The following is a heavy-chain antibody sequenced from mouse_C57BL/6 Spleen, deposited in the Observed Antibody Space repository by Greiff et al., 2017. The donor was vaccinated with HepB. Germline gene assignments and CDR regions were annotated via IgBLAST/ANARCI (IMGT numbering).Heavy chain of an antibody. CDR2: IYPGSGNT. CDR1: GYTFTDYY. V-gene: IGHV1-76*01. Sequence: VQRVESGAELVRPGASVKLSCKASGYTFTDYYINWVKQRPGQGLEWIARIYPGSGNTYYNEKFKGKATLTAEKSSSTAYMQLSSLTSEDSAVYFCARWDYDGFAYWGQGTLVTVSA. J-gene: IGHJ3*01. CDR3: ARWDYDGFAY. D-gene: IGHD2-4*01.